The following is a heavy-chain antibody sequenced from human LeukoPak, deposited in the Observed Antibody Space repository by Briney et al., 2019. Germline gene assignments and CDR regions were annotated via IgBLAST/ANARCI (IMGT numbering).Heavy chain of an antibody. V-gene: IGHV3-21*01. CDR2: ISSSSSYI. Sequence: GGSLRLSCAASGFTFSSYSMNWVRQARGKGLEWVSSISSSSSYIYYADSVKGRFTISRDNAKNSLYLQMNSLRAEDTAVYYCARDVYYYDSSGEMDWGQGTLVTVSS. CDR1: GFTFSSYS. D-gene: IGHD3-22*01. CDR3: ARDVYYYDSSGEMD. J-gene: IGHJ4*02.